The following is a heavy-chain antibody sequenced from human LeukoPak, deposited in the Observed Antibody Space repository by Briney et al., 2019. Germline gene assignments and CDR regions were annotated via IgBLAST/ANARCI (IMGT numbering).Heavy chain of an antibody. J-gene: IGHJ3*02. CDR1: GYSFTDYW. V-gene: IGHV5-51*01. CDR3: ARHGRGSRSPNAFDI. CDR2: ICPDDSDI. D-gene: IGHD3-10*01. Sequence: GESLKISCQGSGYSFTDYWIGWVRQLPGEGLQWMGIICPDDSDIRYSPSFQGQVTISADKSIITAYLQWSSLKASDTAMYYCARHGRGSRSPNAFDIWGQGTMVSVSS.